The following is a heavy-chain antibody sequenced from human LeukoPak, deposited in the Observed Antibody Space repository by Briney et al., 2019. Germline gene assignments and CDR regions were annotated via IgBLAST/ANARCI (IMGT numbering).Heavy chain of an antibody. CDR3: ARELRWLQSFYFDY. CDR1: GFTFSSYG. V-gene: IGHV3-33*01. J-gene: IGHJ4*02. CDR2: IWYDGSNK. D-gene: IGHD5-24*01. Sequence: GRALRLSCAASGFTFSSYGMHWVRQAPGKGLEWVAVIWYDGSNKYYAASVKGRFTISTDNSKHTLYLQMNSLRAEDTAVYYYARELRWLQSFYFDYWGQGTLVTVSS.